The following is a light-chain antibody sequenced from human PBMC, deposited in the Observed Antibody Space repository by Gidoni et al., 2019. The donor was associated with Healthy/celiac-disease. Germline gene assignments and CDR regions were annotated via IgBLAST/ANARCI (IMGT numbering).Light chain of an antibody. Sequence: EIVMTQSPATLSVSPGERATLSCRASQSVTSKLAWYQQKPGQAPRLLIFGASTRATGIPARFSGSGSGTEFTLTISSLQSEDFAVYYCQQYNNWPPVYTFGQXTKLEIK. CDR1: QSVTSK. CDR2: GAS. J-gene: IGKJ2*01. V-gene: IGKV3-15*01. CDR3: QQYNNWPPVYT.